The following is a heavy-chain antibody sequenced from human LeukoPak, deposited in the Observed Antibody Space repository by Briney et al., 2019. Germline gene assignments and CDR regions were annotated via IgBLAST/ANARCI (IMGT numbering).Heavy chain of an antibody. CDR2: ISKTSSYT. CDR1: GFTFGDYA. V-gene: IGHV3-11*05. Sequence: GRSLRLSCTTSGFTFGDYAMSWVRQAPGKGLEWVSQISKTSSYTNYADSVKGRFTISRDNARNSLYLQMNSLRAEDTAVYYCTREQWLPDYWGQGTLVTVSS. CDR3: TREQWLPDY. J-gene: IGHJ4*02. D-gene: IGHD5-24*01.